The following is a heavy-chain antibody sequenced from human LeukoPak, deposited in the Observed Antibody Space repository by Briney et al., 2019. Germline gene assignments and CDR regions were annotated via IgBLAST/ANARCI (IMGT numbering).Heavy chain of an antibody. J-gene: IGHJ4*02. D-gene: IGHD2-15*01. CDR2: ISSSSYI. CDR3: ARVGADCSGGSCYSDY. V-gene: IGHV3-21*01. CDR1: GFTFSSYS. Sequence: GGSLRLSCAASGFTFSSYSMNWVRQAPGKGVEWVSSISSSSYIYYADSVKGRFTISRDNAKNSLYLQMNSLRAEDTAVYYCARVGADCSGGSCYSDYWGQGTLVTVSS.